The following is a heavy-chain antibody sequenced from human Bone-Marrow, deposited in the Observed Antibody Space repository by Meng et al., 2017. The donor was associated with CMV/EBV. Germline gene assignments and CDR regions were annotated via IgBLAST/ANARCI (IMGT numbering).Heavy chain of an antibody. D-gene: IGHD5-18*01. CDR1: GISLSTSGML. Sequence: CDPTLVNPAHTVIMTCAFSGISLSTSGMLVSWIRQPRGKALEFLSSTDWDDDKFYSTSLKTRLTISKDTSKNQVVLTMTNMDPVDTATYNCARSYCGINNYGYLYEMDFWGQGTLVTVSS. CDR3: ARSYCGINNYGYLYEMDF. V-gene: IGHV2-70D*14. J-gene: IGHJ4*02. CDR2: TDWDDDK.